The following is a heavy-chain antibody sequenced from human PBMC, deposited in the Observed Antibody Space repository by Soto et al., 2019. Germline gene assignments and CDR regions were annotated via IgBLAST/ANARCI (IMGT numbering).Heavy chain of an antibody. D-gene: IGHD2-15*01. CDR1: GDSISNLDYF. CDR2: IYKSATT. Sequence: SETLSLTCSVSGDSISNLDYFWAWIRQPPGQALEYIGYIYKSATTYYNPSFESRVAISVDTSTSQFSLNVTSVTAADTAVYFCARGRYCLTGRCFPNWLDSWGRGALVIVSS. V-gene: IGHV4-30-4*01. J-gene: IGHJ5*01. CDR3: ARGRYCLTGRCFPNWLDS.